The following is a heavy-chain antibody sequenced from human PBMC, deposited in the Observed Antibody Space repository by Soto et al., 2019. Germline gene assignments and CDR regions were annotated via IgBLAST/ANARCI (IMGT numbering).Heavy chain of an antibody. CDR2: INPSGGST. J-gene: IGHJ5*02. V-gene: IGHV1-46*03. D-gene: IGHD3-9*01. CDR1: RYTFTSSY. CDR3: ARGQTYYDILTGYNWFDP. Sequence: GASVKVSCEASRYTFTSSYMRWVRHAPGQGLEWMGIINPSGGSTSYAQKFQGRVTMTRDTSTSTVYMELSSLRSEDTAVYYCARGQTYYDILTGYNWFDPWGQGTLVTVSS.